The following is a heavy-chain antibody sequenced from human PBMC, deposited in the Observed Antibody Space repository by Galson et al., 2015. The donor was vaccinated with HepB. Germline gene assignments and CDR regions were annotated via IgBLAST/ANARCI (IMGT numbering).Heavy chain of an antibody. V-gene: IGHV3-72*01. Sequence: SLRLSCAASGFTFSDHYMDWVRQAPGTGLEWVGRTRNKANSYTTEYAASVKGRFTISRDDSKNSLYLQMNSLKTEDTAVYYCAREIYDFWSGYSYYYYHYYMDVWGKGTTVTVSS. CDR2: TRNKANSYTT. CDR3: AREIYDFWSGYSYYYYHYYMDV. J-gene: IGHJ6*03. D-gene: IGHD3-3*01. CDR1: GFTFSDHY.